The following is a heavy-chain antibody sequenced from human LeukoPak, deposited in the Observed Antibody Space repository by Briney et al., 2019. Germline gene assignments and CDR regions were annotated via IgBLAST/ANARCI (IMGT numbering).Heavy chain of an antibody. V-gene: IGHV1-18*01. J-gene: IGHJ4*02. CDR3: ARDQPKRYCSTTSCYNPCDY. CDR2: ISPNDGET. CDR1: GYTFTNYG. Sequence: EASVKVSCKASGYTFTNYGITWVRQAPGQGLEWMGWISPNDGETTYSQKFQGRVTMTTDTSTTTAYMEVRTLRSDDTGVYYCARDQPKRYCSTTSCYNPCDYWGQGTLVTVSS. D-gene: IGHD2-2*02.